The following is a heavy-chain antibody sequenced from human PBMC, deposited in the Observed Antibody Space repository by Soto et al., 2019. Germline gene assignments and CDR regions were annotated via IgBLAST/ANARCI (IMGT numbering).Heavy chain of an antibody. CDR3: ARGSYSSGWHSKYHFDY. CDR1: GDSVSSNSAA. Sequence: SQTLSLTCAISGDSVSSNSAAWNWIRQSPSRGLEWLGRTYYRSKWYNDYAVSVKSRITINPDTSKNQFSLQLNSVTPEDTAVYYCARGSYSSGWHSKYHFDYWGQGTLVTVSS. V-gene: IGHV6-1*01. D-gene: IGHD6-19*01. CDR2: TYYRSKWYN. J-gene: IGHJ4*02.